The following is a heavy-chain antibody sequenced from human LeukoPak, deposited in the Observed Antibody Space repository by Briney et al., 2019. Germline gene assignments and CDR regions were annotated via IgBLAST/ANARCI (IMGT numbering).Heavy chain of an antibody. CDR1: GGSISSSSYY. CDR2: IYYSGST. D-gene: IGHD3-10*01. V-gene: IGHV4-39*07. CDR3: AREMLVRSSGSYYTASYYGMDV. Sequence: PSETLSLTCTVSGGSISSSSYYWGWIRQPPGKGLEWIGSIYYSGSTYYNPSLKSRVTISVDTSKNQFSLKLSSVTAADTAVYYCAREMLVRSSGSYYTASYYGMDVWGQGTTVTVSS. J-gene: IGHJ6*02.